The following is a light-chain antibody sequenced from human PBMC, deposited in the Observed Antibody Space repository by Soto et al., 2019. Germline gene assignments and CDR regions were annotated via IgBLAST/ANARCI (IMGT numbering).Light chain of an antibody. V-gene: IGKV3-15*01. CDR2: GIY. CDR3: KQSYSTPRT. Sequence: EIVMTQSPATLSVSPGEKATLSCRASQSLTSYLAWYQQKPDQAPRLLIYGIYTRATDIQSRFSGSGSGTDFTLTIRSLQPEDFATYYCKQSYSTPRTFGQGTKVDIK. J-gene: IGKJ1*01. CDR1: QSLTSY.